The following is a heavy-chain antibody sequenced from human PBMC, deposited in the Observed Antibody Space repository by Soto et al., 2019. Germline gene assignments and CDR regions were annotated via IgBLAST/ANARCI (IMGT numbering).Heavy chain of an antibody. CDR1: GGSFSGYY. Sequence: KPSETLSLTCAVYGGSFSGYYWSWIRQPPGKGLEWIGEINHSGSTNYNPSLKSRVTISVDTSKNQFSLKLSSVTAADTAVYYCARVTEWFGELLYFEGETKFDPWGQGTLVTVSS. CDR3: ARVTEWFGELLYFEGETKFDP. J-gene: IGHJ5*02. D-gene: IGHD3-10*01. CDR2: INHSGST. V-gene: IGHV4-34*01.